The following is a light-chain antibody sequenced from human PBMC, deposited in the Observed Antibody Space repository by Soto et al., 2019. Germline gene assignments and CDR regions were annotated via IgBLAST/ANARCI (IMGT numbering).Light chain of an antibody. J-gene: IGKJ5*01. Sequence: DIQIPPYPSSLSASVGAAVTITCQASQDISHYLNWYQQKPGKDPKLLIYDASNLHPGVPSRFRGSGSGTEFSFNITSLQPEDVATYYCQKYDDLPITFGQGTRLEIK. CDR3: QKYDDLPIT. CDR2: DAS. CDR1: QDISHY. V-gene: IGKV1-33*01.